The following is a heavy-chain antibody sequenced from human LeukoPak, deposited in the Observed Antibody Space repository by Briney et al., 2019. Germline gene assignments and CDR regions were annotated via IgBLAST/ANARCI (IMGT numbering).Heavy chain of an antibody. J-gene: IGHJ4*02. D-gene: IGHD5-18*01. CDR1: GGSISNNNYY. V-gene: IGHV4-39*01. Sequence: PSETLSLTCTISGGSISNNNYYWGWIRQPPGKGLEWIGSIFYSGSTYYNPSLKSRVTTSVDTSKNQFSLKLTSVTAADTAVYYCARHPLLPTAPWVPNYFDYWGQGTLVTVSS. CDR3: ARHPLLPTAPWVPNYFDY. CDR2: IFYSGST.